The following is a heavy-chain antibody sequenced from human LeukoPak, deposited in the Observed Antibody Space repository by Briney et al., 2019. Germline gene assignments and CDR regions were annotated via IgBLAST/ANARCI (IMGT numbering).Heavy chain of an antibody. CDR3: ARVTGYTIEDYFDY. CDR1: GGSISSSSYY. CDR2: IYYSGST. V-gene: IGHV4-39*07. Sequence: SETLSLTCTVSGGSISSSSYYWGWIRQPPGKGLEWIGSIYYSGSTYYNLSLKSRVTISVKTSKNQFSLKLRSVTAADTAVYYCARVTGYTIEDYFDYWGQGTLVTVSS. D-gene: IGHD3-9*01. J-gene: IGHJ4*02.